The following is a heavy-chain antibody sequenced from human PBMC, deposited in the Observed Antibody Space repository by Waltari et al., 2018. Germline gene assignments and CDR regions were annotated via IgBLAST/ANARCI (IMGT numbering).Heavy chain of an antibody. D-gene: IGHD6-13*01. Sequence: EVQLVQSGAEVKKPGATVKISCKVSGYTFTDYYMHWVQQAPEKVLEWMGLVGPEDGESMKARKFQGRVTITAATSTDTAYMELSSLRAEDTAVYYCATDPEFPGYWDYWGQGTLVTVSS. CDR3: ATDPEFPGYWDY. V-gene: IGHV1-69-2*01. CDR1: GYTFTDYY. J-gene: IGHJ4*02. CDR2: VGPEDGES.